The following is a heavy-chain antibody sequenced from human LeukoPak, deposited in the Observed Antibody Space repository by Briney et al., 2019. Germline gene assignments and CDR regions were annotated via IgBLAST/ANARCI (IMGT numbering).Heavy chain of an antibody. CDR3: ARNLRRTTVVTKDFQH. J-gene: IGHJ1*01. D-gene: IGHD4-23*01. V-gene: IGHV1-69*13. CDR2: IIPIFGTA. Sequence: GASVKVSCKASGGTFSSYAISWVRQAPGQGLEWMGGIIPIFGTANYAQKFQGRVTITADESTSTAYMELSSLRSEDTAVYYCARNLRRTTVVTKDFQHWGQGTLVTVSS. CDR1: GGTFSSYA.